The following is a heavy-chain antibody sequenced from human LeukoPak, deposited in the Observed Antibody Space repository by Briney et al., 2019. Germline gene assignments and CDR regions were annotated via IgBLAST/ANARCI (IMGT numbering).Heavy chain of an antibody. J-gene: IGHJ4*02. CDR1: GFTFSSYA. V-gene: IGHV3-64*01. CDR3: ARYGFAY. D-gene: IGHD3-10*01. CDR2: ISSNGGST. Sequence: GGSLRLSCAASGFTFSSYAMHWVRQAPGKGLEYVSAISSNGGSTYYANSVKGRFTISRDNSKNTLYLQMGSLRAEDMAVYYCARYGFAYWGQGTLVTASS.